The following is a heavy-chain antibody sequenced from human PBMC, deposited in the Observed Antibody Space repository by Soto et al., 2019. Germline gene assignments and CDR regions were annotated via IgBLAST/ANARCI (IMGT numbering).Heavy chain of an antibody. V-gene: IGHV4-61*01. D-gene: IGHD4-4*01. CDR1: AGSVTSVSYY. CDR3: ARYSNYVLYGMDV. J-gene: IGHJ6*02. CDR2: IYYSGST. Sequence: PSETLSLTCPVSAGSVTSVSYYWSWIRQPPGKGLEWIGYIYYSGSTKYTTSLKSRVTISVDTSKKQFSLKLSSVTAADTAVYYCARYSNYVLYGMDVWGQGTTVTVSS.